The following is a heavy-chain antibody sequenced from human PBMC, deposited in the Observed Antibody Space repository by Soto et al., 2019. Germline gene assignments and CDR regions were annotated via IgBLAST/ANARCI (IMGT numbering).Heavy chain of an antibody. CDR1: RYSFTSFN. CDR2: INPSTGGT. CDR3: ARISGPDLTFLSF. Sequence: GASVKVSCKASRYSFTSFNIHWVRQVPGQGLEWMGEINPSTGGTGYEQNFQGRITMTRDTSTNTVYMVLSSLRSADTAVYYCARISGPDLTFLSFWGQGSPVT. V-gene: IGHV1-46*01. J-gene: IGHJ4*02. D-gene: IGHD3-9*01.